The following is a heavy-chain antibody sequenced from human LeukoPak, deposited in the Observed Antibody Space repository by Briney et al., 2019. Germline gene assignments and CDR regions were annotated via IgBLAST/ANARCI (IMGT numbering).Heavy chain of an antibody. V-gene: IGHV4-61*02. Sequence: SQTLSLTCTVSGGSISSGSYYWTWIRQPAGKGLEWIGRIYTSGSTNYNPSLESRVTISVDTSKNQFSLKLNSVTAADTAVYHCARDLSGDFWSGHYFDYWGQGTLVTVSS. J-gene: IGHJ4*02. CDR1: GGSISSGSYY. CDR3: ARDLSGDFWSGHYFDY. D-gene: IGHD3-3*01. CDR2: IYTSGST.